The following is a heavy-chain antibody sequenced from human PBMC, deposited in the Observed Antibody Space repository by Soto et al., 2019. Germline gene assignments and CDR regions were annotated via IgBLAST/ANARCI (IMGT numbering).Heavy chain of an antibody. J-gene: IGHJ2*01. D-gene: IGHD1-7*01. CDR1: GGYINTYY. CDR3: ARGTGTTLRWYFDL. Sequence: SETLSLTCTVTGGYINTYYWSWIRQSAGKGLEWIGRVYTTGSTNYNPSLKSRVTISVCTSRNQCSLSLRSVTAADTAMYYCARGTGTTLRWYFDLWGGGALVTFSS. CDR2: VYTTGST. V-gene: IGHV4-4*07.